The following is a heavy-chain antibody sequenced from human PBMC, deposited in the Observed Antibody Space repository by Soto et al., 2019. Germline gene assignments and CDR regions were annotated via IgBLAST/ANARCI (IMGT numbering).Heavy chain of an antibody. Sequence: SETLSLTCAVYGGSFSGYYWSWIRQPPGKGLEWIGEINHSGSTNYNPSLKSRVTISVDTSKNQFSLKLSSVTAADTAVYYCARRYGKNAFDIWGQGTMVTVS. V-gene: IGHV4-34*01. CDR2: INHSGST. CDR1: GGSFSGYY. J-gene: IGHJ3*02. D-gene: IGHD5-18*01. CDR3: ARRYGKNAFDI.